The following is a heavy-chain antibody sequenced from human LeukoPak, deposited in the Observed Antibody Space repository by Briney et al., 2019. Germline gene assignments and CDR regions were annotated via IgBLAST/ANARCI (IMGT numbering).Heavy chain of an antibody. J-gene: IGHJ4*02. CDR3: AKSAQYSTTWMDN. V-gene: IGHV3-23*01. D-gene: IGHD6-13*01. Sequence: GGSLRLSCAASGFTFSSCAMSWVRQAPGKGLEWVSSISGSGATTYYAESVKGRFTISRDNSKSTLYLQINRLRAEDTALYYCAKSAQYSTTWMDNWGQGSLVTVSS. CDR1: GFTFSSCA. CDR2: ISGSGATT.